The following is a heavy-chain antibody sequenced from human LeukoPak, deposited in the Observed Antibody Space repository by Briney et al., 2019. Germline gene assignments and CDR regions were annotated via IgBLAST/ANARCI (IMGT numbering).Heavy chain of an antibody. CDR1: GGTFSSYA. D-gene: IGHD3-22*01. J-gene: IGHJ6*02. CDR3: ASDSRGTGYYDSSGYYYRYYYYGMDV. CDR2: IIPILGIA. V-gene: IGHV1-69*04. Sequence: EASVKVSCKASGGTFSSYAISWVRQAPGQGLEWMGRIIPILGIANYAQKFQGRVTITADKSTSTAYMELSSLRSEDTAVYYCASDSRGTGYYDSSGYYYRYYYYGMDVWGQGTTVTVSS.